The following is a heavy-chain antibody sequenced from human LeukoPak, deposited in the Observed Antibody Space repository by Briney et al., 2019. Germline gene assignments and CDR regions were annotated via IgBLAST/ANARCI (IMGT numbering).Heavy chain of an antibody. V-gene: IGHV3-33*01. CDR2: IWYDGSNK. CDR1: GFTFSTYG. Sequence: PGGSLRLSCAASGFTFSTYGMHWVRQAPGKGLEWVAVIWYDGSNKYYADSVKGRFTISRDNSKNTLYLQMNSLRAEDTAVYYCARTVAFDYWGQGALVAVSSGMDVWGQGTTVTVSS. CDR3: ARTVAFDYWGQGALVAVSSGMDV. J-gene: IGHJ6*02. D-gene: IGHD4-23*01.